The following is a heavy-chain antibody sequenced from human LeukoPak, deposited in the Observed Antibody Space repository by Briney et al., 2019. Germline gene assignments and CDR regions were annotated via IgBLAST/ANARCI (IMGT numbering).Heavy chain of an antibody. CDR3: ARRYLSSWYGFDY. CDR1: GGSFSGYY. V-gene: IGHV4-34*01. D-gene: IGHD6-13*01. Sequence: KPSETLSLTCAVYGGSFSGYYWSWIRQPPGKGLEWIGEINHSGSTNYNPSFKSRVTISVDTSKNQFSLKLSSVTAADTAVYYCARRYLSSWYGFDYWGQGTLVTVSS. J-gene: IGHJ4*02. CDR2: INHSGST.